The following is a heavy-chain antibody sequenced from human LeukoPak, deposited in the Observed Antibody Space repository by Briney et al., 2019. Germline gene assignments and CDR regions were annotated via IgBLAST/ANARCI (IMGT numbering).Heavy chain of an antibody. D-gene: IGHD3-3*01. V-gene: IGHV4-34*01. CDR3: ARAPGDFWTYRYRHNWFDP. Sequence: SETLSLTCAVYGGSFSGYYWSWIRQPPGKGLEWIGEINHSGSTNYNPSLKSRVTISVDTSKNQFSLKLSSVTAADTAVYYCARAPGDFWTYRYRHNWFDPWGQGTLVTVSS. J-gene: IGHJ5*02. CDR2: INHSGST. CDR1: GGSFSGYY.